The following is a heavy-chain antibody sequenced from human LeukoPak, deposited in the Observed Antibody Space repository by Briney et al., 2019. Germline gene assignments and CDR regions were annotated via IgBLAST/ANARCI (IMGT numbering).Heavy chain of an antibody. CDR2: VNSDGNIT. Sequence: AGSLRLSCAASGFTFSSYWMHWVRQAPGMGLVWLSRVNSDGNITTYADSLRGRFTLSRDNAKNTLYLQLNSLRAEDTAVYYCARRGLVPAFDIWGQGTMVSVTS. D-gene: IGHD3-10*02. J-gene: IGHJ3*02. V-gene: IGHV3-74*01. CDR1: GFTFSSYW. CDR3: ARRGLVPAFDI.